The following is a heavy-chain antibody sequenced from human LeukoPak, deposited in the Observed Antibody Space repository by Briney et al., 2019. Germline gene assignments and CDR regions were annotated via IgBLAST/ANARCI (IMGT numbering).Heavy chain of an antibody. CDR1: GYTFGSYD. Sequence: ASVKVSCKASGYTFGSYDINWVRQATGQGLEWMGWMNPGSGNSGHAQRFQGRVTMTRDTSINTAYMELSGLRSEDTAVYYCARLSETAAYYYTSGYYYLGYWGQGTLVTVDS. J-gene: IGHJ4*02. CDR3: ARLSETAAYYYTSGYYYLGY. CDR2: MNPGSGNS. V-gene: IGHV1-8*02. D-gene: IGHD3-22*01.